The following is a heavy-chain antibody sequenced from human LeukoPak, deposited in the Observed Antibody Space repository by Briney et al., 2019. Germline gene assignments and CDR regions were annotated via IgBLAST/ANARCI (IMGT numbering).Heavy chain of an antibody. CDR1: GGSFSGYY. V-gene: IGHV4-34*01. D-gene: IGHD3-10*01. Sequence: SETLSLTCAVYGGSFSGYYWSWIRKPPGKGMEWIGEVNHSGSTHYNPSLKIRGTISVDTSKNQFSLTLSSVTAADTAVYYCARLSSRYGSGSYSSYYYYMDVWGKGTTVTISS. CDR3: ARLSSRYGSGSYSSYYYYMDV. CDR2: VNHSGST. J-gene: IGHJ6*03.